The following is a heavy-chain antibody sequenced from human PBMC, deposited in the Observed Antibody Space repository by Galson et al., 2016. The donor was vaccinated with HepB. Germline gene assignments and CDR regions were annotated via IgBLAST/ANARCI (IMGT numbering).Heavy chain of an antibody. CDR3: ARARYCSTTSGYGYYFDY. CDR2: ISGSGGHT. D-gene: IGHD2-2*01. V-gene: IGHV3-23*01. CDR1: GFPFSSYG. J-gene: IGHJ4*02. Sequence: SLRLSCAVSGFPFSSYGLSWVRQAPGKGLEWVSTISGSGGHTYYAESVRGRFTISRDNSQYTLYLQMNGLRAADTAVYYCARARYCSTTSGYGYYFDYWGQGTLVTVSS.